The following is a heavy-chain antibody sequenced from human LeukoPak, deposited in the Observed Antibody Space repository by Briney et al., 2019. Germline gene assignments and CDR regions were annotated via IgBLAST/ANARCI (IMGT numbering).Heavy chain of an antibody. J-gene: IGHJ4*02. V-gene: IGHV5-51*01. CDR1: GYSFTSYW. CDR3: ARQPVDTAMATSYFDY. D-gene: IGHD5-18*01. Sequence: GESLKISCKGSGYSFTSYWIGWVRQMPGKGLEWMGIIYPGDSDTRYSPSFQGQVTISADKSISAAYLQWSSLKASDTAMYYCARQPVDTAMATSYFDYWSQGTLVTVSS. CDR2: IYPGDSDT.